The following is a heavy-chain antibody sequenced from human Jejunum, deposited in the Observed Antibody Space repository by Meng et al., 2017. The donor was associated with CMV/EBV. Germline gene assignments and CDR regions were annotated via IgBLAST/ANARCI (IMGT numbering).Heavy chain of an antibody. V-gene: IGHV4-30-4*01. CDR2: IYESGSN. J-gene: IGHJ4*02. Sequence: VSGDSISSGDSYWSWIRQPPGKGLEWIGYIYESGSNSYNPSLESRVTISVDTSKNQFSLKVMSVTAADTAVYYCAREGTNSYYVDYWGQGTLVTVSS. CDR3: AREGTNSYYVDY. CDR1: GDSISSGDSY. D-gene: IGHD1-14*01.